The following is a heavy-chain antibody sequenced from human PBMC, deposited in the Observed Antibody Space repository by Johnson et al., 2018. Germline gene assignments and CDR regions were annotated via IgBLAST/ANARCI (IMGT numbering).Heavy chain of an antibody. Sequence: QVQLQESGPGLEKPLETLSLTCSVSGGSISSTSYYWGWVRQPPGKGLEWIGSIHYTGTIYSNPSLKSRVTISVDTSQNHFYLSLTSVTPADTAVFYCARGQSDSGHHAFYIWGQGTMVTVSS. CDR3: ARGQSDSGHHAFYI. CDR2: IHYTGTI. J-gene: IGHJ3*02. CDR1: GGSISSTSYY. V-gene: IGHV4-39*07.